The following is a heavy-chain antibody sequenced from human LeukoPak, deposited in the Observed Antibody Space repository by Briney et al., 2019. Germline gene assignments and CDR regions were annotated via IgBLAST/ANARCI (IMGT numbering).Heavy chain of an antibody. CDR2: IYYSGST. Sequence: PETLSLTCTVSGGSISSSSYYWGWIRQPPGKGLEWIGSIYYSGSTYYNPSLKSRVTISVDTSKNQFSLKLSSVTAADTAVYYCARQPYAVTIIAFDIWGQGTMVTVSS. CDR1: GGSISSSSYY. V-gene: IGHV4-39*01. CDR3: ARQPYAVTIIAFDI. D-gene: IGHD4-17*01. J-gene: IGHJ3*02.